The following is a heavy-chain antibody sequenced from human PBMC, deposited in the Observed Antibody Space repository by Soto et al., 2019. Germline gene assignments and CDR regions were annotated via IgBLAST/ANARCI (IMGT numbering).Heavy chain of an antibody. D-gene: IGHD5-12*01. V-gene: IGHV1-2*04. CDR3: ARESGGATATLDYYCFYMDV. CDR2: INPNGGVT. J-gene: IGHJ6*03. CDR1: GDTFNDYY. Sequence: QVQLVQSGAEVKKPGASVTVSCRSSGDTFNDYYIHWVRQAPGQGLEWMGWINPNGGVTKYVQKFQGWVTMTRDTSIRTVYMQLSRLRSDDTAVYYCARESGGATATLDYYCFYMDVWGTGTTVTVSS.